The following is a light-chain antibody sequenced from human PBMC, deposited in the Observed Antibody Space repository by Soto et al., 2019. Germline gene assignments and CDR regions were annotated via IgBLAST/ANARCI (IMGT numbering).Light chain of an antibody. CDR1: QSVGSY. J-gene: IGKJ4*01. Sequence: EIALTQSPATLSLSPGERATLSCRASQSVGSYLAWYQQKPGQAPRLLIYDASNRATGIPARFGGSGSGTDFTLTISSLEPEDFAVYYCQQRSNWPLSLTFGGGTKVEIK. CDR2: DAS. CDR3: QQRSNWPLSLT. V-gene: IGKV3-11*01.